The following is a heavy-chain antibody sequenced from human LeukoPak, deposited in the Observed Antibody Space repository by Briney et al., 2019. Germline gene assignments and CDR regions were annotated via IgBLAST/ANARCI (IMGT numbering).Heavy chain of an antibody. Sequence: SVKVSCKASGGTFSSYAISWVRQAPGQGLEWMGGIIPIFGTANYAQKFQGRVTTTADESTSTAYMELSSLRSEDTAVYYCAREDGYCSGGSCSNWFDPWGQGTLVTVSS. V-gene: IGHV1-69*01. CDR2: IIPIFGTA. J-gene: IGHJ5*02. CDR3: AREDGYCSGGSCSNWFDP. CDR1: GGTFSSYA. D-gene: IGHD2-15*01.